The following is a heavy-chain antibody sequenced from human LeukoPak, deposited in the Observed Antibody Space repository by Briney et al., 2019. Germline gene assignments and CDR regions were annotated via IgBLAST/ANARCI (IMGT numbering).Heavy chain of an antibody. D-gene: IGHD6-13*01. V-gene: IGHV4-59*01. Sequence: SETLSLTCTVSGGSISSYYWSWIRQPPGKGLEWIGYIYYSGTTNYNPSLKSRVAISVDTSKNQFSLKLSSVTAADTAVYYCARGVYIAAAQYGYWGQGTLVTVPS. J-gene: IGHJ4*02. CDR2: IYYSGTT. CDR1: GGSISSYY. CDR3: ARGVYIAAAQYGY.